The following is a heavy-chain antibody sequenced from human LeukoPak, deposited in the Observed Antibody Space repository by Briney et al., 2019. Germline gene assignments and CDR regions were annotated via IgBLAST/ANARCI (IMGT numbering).Heavy chain of an antibody. V-gene: IGHV3-33*08. D-gene: IGHD6-19*01. CDR3: SILAVASDFDC. J-gene: IGHJ4*02. Sequence: GGSLRLSCAASGFNFKTYSMHWVRQAPGKGLEWVAIRYDGNNKYYVDSVKGRFTISRDNSKNTVYLHMNNLRVEDAAVYSCSILAVASDFDCWGQGTLVTVTS. CDR2: IRYDGNNK. CDR1: GFNFKTYS.